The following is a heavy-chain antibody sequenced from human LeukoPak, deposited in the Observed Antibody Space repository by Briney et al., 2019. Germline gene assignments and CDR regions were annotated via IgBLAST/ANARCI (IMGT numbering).Heavy chain of an antibody. J-gene: IGHJ4*02. D-gene: IGHD2-2*02. CDR1: GFILSKYA. Sequence: GGSLRLSCAASGFILSKYAMRCDRQTPRKGLEYVSAISSNGGSTYYANSVKGRFTISRDNSKNTLYLQMGSLRAEDMAVYYCARPDCSSTSCYTIDYWGQGTLVTVSS. V-gene: IGHV3-64*01. CDR3: ARPDCSSTSCYTIDY. CDR2: ISSNGGST.